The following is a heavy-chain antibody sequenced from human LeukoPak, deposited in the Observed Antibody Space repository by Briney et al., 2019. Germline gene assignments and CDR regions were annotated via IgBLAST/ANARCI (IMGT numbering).Heavy chain of an antibody. CDR2: IKEDGSEK. Sequence: PSETLSLTCSVSGGSISDSSYYWGWVRQAPGKGLEWVANIKEDGSEKYYVDSVKGRFTISRDNANNSLCLQMNSLRAEDTAVYYCARGGGTNDLWGQGTMVTVSS. CDR1: GGSISDSSYY. D-gene: IGHD1-7*01. J-gene: IGHJ3*01. CDR3: ARGGGTNDL. V-gene: IGHV3-7*04.